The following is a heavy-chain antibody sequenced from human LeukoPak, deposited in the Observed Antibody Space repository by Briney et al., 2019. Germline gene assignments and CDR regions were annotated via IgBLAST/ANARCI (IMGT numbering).Heavy chain of an antibody. Sequence: PGGSLRLSCAASGFTFSSYSMNWVRQAPGKGLEWASYISSDSRTIYYADSVKGRFTISRDNAKNSLYLQMNSLRAEDTAVYYCARDTRSLMDVWGQGTTVTVSS. D-gene: IGHD3-16*02. CDR2: ISSDSRTI. J-gene: IGHJ6*02. CDR3: ARDTRSLMDV. CDR1: GFTFSSYS. V-gene: IGHV3-48*01.